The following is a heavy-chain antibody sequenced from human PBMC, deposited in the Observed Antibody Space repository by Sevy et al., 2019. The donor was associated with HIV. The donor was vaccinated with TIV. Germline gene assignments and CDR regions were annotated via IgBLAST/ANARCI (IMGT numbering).Heavy chain of an antibody. D-gene: IGHD3-22*01. J-gene: IGHJ3*02. Sequence: GGSLRLSCAASGFTFSSYWMSWVRQAPGKGLEWVANIKQDGSEKYYVDSVKGQFTISRDNAKNSLYLQMNSLRAEDTAVYYCAREQIYYYDSSGYYYVDAFDIWGQGTMVTVSS. V-gene: IGHV3-7*01. CDR2: IKQDGSEK. CDR3: AREQIYYYDSSGYYYVDAFDI. CDR1: GFTFSSYW.